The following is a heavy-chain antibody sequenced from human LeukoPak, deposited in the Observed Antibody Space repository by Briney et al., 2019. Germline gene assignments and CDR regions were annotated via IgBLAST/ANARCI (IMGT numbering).Heavy chain of an antibody. D-gene: IGHD6-19*01. CDR2: IYYSGST. Sequence: PSETLSLTCTVSGGSMSNYYWSWLRQPPGKGLEWIGYIYYSGSTNYNPSLKSRVTISVDTSKNQFSLKLSSVTAADTAVYYCARVSSGYYYYYGMDVWGQGTTVTVSS. J-gene: IGHJ6*02. CDR1: GGSMSNYY. CDR3: ARVSSGYYYYYGMDV. V-gene: IGHV4-59*01.